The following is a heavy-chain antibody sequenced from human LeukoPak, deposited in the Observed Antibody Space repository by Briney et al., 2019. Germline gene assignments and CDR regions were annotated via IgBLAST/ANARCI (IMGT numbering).Heavy chain of an antibody. CDR3: ARDRRGYSYAFDI. V-gene: IGHV3-11*04. CDR1: GFTLSDYY. CDR2: ISSSGSTI. D-gene: IGHD2-2*03. Sequence: PGGSLRLSCAASGFTLSDYYMSWIRQAPGKGLEWVSYISSSGSTIYYADSVKGRFTISRDNAKNSLYLQMNSLRAEDTAVYYCARDRRGYSYAFDIWGQGTMVTVSS. J-gene: IGHJ3*02.